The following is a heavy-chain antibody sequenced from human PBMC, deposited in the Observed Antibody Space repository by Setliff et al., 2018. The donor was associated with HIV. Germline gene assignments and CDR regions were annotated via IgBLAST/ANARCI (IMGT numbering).Heavy chain of an antibody. CDR2: VFYTGST. CDR3: ARQSYYVTGSFYTDVFDL. D-gene: IGHD3-10*01. CDR1: GESFSDDY. J-gene: IGHJ3*01. V-gene: IGHV4-34*12. Sequence: SETLSLTCAVYGESFSDDYWGWIRQPPGKGLEWIASVFYTGSTYYRPSLKSRVTLSVELSKNHFSLELTSVTAADTAVYYCARQSYYVTGSFYTDVFDLWGQGTVVTVSS.